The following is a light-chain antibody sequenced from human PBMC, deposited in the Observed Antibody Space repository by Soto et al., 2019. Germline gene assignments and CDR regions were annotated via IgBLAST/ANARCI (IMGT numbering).Light chain of an antibody. Sequence: EIVLTQSPGTLSLSPGERATLSCRASQSVSSSYLAWYXKKHGKXXXIXXXXAXNRATGIQARFSGSGSGKEFTLTISSLQSEDFAVYYCQQYSNWPPITFGQGTRLESK. CDR1: QSVSSSY. J-gene: IGKJ5*01. CDR2: XAX. CDR3: QQYSNWPPIT. V-gene: IGKV3D-20*02.